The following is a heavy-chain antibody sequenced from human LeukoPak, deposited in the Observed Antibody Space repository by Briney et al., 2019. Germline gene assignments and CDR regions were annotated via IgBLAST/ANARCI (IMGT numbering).Heavy chain of an antibody. J-gene: IGHJ4*02. CDR3: ARGRALIGRYSSTGGYYFDY. D-gene: IGHD5-18*01. Sequence: PSETLSLTCAVYGGSFSGYYWSWIRQPPGKGLEWIGEINHSGSTNYNPSLKSRVTISVDTSKNQFSLKLSSVTAADTAVYYCARGRALIGRYSSTGGYYFDYWGQGTLVTVSS. CDR1: GGSFSGYY. CDR2: INHSGST. V-gene: IGHV4-34*01.